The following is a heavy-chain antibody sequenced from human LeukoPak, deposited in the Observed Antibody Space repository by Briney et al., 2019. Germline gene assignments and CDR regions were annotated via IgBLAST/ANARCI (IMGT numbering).Heavy chain of an antibody. Sequence: SVKVSCKASGGTFSSYAFSWVRQAPGHGLEWRGGIIPFFGTAHYAQKFQGRVTITAVESTSTAYRELIRLRSEDTAVYYCARRGSDCSGGNCYLGYSFDIWGQGTMVTVAS. CDR2: IIPFFGTA. CDR3: ARRGSDCSGGNCYLGYSFDI. V-gene: IGHV1-69*13. D-gene: IGHD2-15*01. J-gene: IGHJ3*02. CDR1: GGTFSSYA.